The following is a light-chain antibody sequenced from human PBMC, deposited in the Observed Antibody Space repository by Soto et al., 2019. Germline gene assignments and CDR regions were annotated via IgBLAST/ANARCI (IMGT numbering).Light chain of an antibody. Sequence: FQMPQSLSTLSASVGDRAPITCRASHVIFSWLAGYQQKPGKAPKLLIYDASSLESGVPSRFSGSGSGTEFTLTISSLQPDDFATYYCQQYNSYPWTFGQGTKVEIK. J-gene: IGKJ1*01. V-gene: IGKV1-5*01. CDR1: HVIFSW. CDR3: QQYNSYPWT. CDR2: DAS.